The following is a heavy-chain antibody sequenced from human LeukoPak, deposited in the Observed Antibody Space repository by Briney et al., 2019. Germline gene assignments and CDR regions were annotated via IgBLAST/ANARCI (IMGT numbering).Heavy chain of an antibody. V-gene: IGHV4-4*08. D-gene: IGHD6-13*01. Sequence: SETLSLTCTVSGGSISSYYWSWIRLPPGKGLEWIGYLSKSGNTNYSPSLKSRVTISVDTSKNQFSLKLSSVTAADTAVYYCAQSLGSSNWIGNWFDPWGQGTLVTVSS. CDR3: AQSLGSSNWIGNWFDP. J-gene: IGHJ5*02. CDR2: LSKSGNT. CDR1: GGSISSYY.